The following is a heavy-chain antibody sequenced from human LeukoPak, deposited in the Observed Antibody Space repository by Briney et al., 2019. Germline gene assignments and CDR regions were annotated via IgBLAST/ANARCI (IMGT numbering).Heavy chain of an antibody. D-gene: IGHD4-17*01. CDR3: ARGGTTMTEDFDY. V-gene: IGHV3-11*05. CDR1: GFTFSDYY. Sequence: PGGSLRLSCAASGFTFSDYYMSWIRQAPGKGLEWVSCISGSGLYTNYADSVKGRFTISRDNAKNSLYLQMNSLRVEGTAVYSCARGGTTMTEDFDYWGQGTLVTVSS. CDR2: ISGSGLYT. J-gene: IGHJ4*02.